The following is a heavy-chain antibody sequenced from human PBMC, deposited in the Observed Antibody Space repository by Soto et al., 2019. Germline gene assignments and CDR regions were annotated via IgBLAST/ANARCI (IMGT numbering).Heavy chain of an antibody. V-gene: IGHV4-31*03. Sequence: QVQLQESGPGLVKPSQTLSLTCTVSGGSISSGGYYWSWIRQHPGKGLGWIGYIYYSGSTYYNPSLKSRVTISVDTSKNQFSLKLSSVTAADTAVYYCASTVMVAATYWYFDLWGRGTLVTVSS. CDR1: GGSISSGGYY. CDR3: ASTVMVAATYWYFDL. J-gene: IGHJ2*01. D-gene: IGHD2-15*01. CDR2: IYYSGST.